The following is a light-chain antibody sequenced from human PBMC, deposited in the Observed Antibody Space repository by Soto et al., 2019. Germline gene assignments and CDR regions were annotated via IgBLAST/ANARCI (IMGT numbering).Light chain of an antibody. CDR2: GAS. J-gene: IGKJ1*01. CDR3: QQYHNWPPGT. CDR1: QSVSRN. V-gene: IGKV3-15*01. Sequence: EIVMTQSPATLSVSPGERATLSCRASQSVSRNLAWYQQKPGQTPRLLIYGASTRATGIPARFSGRGSGTEFTLTISSLQSGDFAVYYCQQYHNWPPGTFGQGTKVEI.